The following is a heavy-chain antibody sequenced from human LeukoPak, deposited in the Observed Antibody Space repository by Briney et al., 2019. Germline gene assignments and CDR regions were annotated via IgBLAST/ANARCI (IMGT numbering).Heavy chain of an antibody. V-gene: IGHV3-30*04. D-gene: IGHD5-24*01. CDR2: ISHDERTK. Sequence: GGSLRLSCVASGFNFDNYAMHWVRQPLGKGLEWVAVISHDERTKYYADSMKGRITISRDNSKNTVFLQMNNLRTEDMAVYFCARPSPPGDGYNPPDYWGQGTLVTVSS. CDR1: GFNFDNYA. CDR3: ARPSPPGDGYNPPDY. J-gene: IGHJ4*02.